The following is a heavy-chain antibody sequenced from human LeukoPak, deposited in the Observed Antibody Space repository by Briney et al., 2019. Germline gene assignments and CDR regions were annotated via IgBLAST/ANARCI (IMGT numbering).Heavy chain of an antibody. V-gene: IGHV3-21*01. Sequence: PGGSLRLSCAASGFTFSSYSMNCGRQAPGRGLGWVSSVSSSSSYICYADSVKGRLTISRDNAKTKLYLQMNSLRAKDTAVYYCAREGYYYDSSAYYYYVDVWGQGTTVTVSS. J-gene: IGHJ6*03. D-gene: IGHD3-22*01. CDR1: GFTFSSYS. CDR3: AREGYYYDSSAYYYYVDV. CDR2: VSSSSSYI.